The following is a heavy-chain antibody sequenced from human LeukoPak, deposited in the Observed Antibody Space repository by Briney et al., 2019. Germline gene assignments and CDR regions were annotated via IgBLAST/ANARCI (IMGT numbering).Heavy chain of an antibody. CDR1: SGSIIGYY. J-gene: IGHJ4*02. CDR2: IQYSGTT. V-gene: IGHV4-59*01. CDR3: ARDRAAGTLVF. D-gene: IGHD6-13*01. Sequence: PSETLSLTCTVSSGSIIGYYWAWIRQPPGKGLEWIGYIQYSGTTEYNPSLASRATISVDTAKDQFSLNLRSVTAADTAVYYCARDRAAGTLVFWGQGTLVTVSS.